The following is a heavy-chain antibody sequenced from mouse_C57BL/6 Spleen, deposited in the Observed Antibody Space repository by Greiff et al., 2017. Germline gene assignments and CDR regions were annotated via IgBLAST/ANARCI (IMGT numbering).Heavy chain of an antibody. V-gene: IGHV14-4*01. CDR3: TTPIDGSFAY. D-gene: IGHD2-3*01. CDR2: IDPENGDT. CDR1: GFNIKDDY. J-gene: IGHJ3*01. Sequence: EVQLQESGAELVRPGASVKLSCTASGFNIKDDYMHWVKQRPEQGLEWIGWIDPENGDTEYASKFQGKATITADTSSNTAYLQLSSLTSEDTAVYYCTTPIDGSFAYWGQGTLVTVSA.